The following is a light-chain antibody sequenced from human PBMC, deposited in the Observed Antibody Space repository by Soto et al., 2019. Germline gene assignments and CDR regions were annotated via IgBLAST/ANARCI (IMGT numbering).Light chain of an antibody. V-gene: IGKV1-5*03. Sequence: DIQMTQSPSTLSASVGDRDTITCRARQNINRWLAWYQQRPGKAPNLLIHKASTLEVGVPSRFSGSASGTEFTLTISSLQPDDFAVYFCLQYNVYPLSFGGGTKVDIK. J-gene: IGKJ4*01. CDR2: KAS. CDR3: LQYNVYPLS. CDR1: QNINRW.